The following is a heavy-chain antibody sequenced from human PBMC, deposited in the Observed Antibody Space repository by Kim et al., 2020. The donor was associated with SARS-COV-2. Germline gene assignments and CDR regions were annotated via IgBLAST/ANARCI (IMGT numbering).Heavy chain of an antibody. CDR2: ISAYNGNT. CDR1: GYTFTSYG. V-gene: IGHV1-18*04. J-gene: IGHJ6*02. CDR3: ARHRGGYSYAQRHPHYYYGMDV. Sequence: ASVKVSCKASGYTFTSYGISWVRQAPGQGLEWMGWISAYNGNTNYAQKLQGRVTMTTDTSTSTAYMELRSLRSDDTAVYYCARHRGGYSYAQRHPHYYYGMDVWGQGTTVTVSS. D-gene: IGHD5-18*01.